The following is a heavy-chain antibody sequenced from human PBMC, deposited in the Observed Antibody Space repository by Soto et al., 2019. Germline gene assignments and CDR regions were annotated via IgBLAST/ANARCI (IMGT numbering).Heavy chain of an antibody. CDR2: ISAYNADT. V-gene: IGHV1-18*01. Sequence: QVQLVQSGAEVKKPGASVKVSCKASGYTFINYGLSWVRQAPGQGLEWMGRISAYNADTNYAQKLQGRVTMTTDTSTSTAYMELRSLRSDDTAVYYCASRSDHASFDFWGQGTLVTVSS. D-gene: IGHD2-2*01. CDR3: ASRSDHASFDF. CDR1: GYTFINYG. J-gene: IGHJ4*02.